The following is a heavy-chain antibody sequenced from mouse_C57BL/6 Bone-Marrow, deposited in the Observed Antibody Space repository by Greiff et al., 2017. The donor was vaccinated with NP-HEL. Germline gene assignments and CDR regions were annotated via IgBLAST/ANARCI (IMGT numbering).Heavy chain of an antibody. CDR3: ARVGITTAWYFDV. Sequence: QVQLQQPGAELVKPGASVKLSCKASGYTFTSYWMHWVKQRPGQGLEWIGMIHPNSGSTNYNEKFKSKATLTVDKSSSTAYMQLSSLTSEDSAVYYCARVGITTAWYFDVWGTGTTVTVSS. CDR2: IHPNSGST. D-gene: IGHD1-2*01. J-gene: IGHJ1*03. V-gene: IGHV1-64*01. CDR1: GYTFTSYW.